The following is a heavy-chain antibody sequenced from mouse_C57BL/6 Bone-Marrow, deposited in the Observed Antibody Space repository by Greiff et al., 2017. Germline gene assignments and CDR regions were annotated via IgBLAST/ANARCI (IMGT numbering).Heavy chain of an antibody. D-gene: IGHD1-1*01. CDR1: GYTFTSYW. CDR3: AREMTTVGATRYFDV. J-gene: IGHJ1*03. Sequence: QVQLQQSGAELVKPGASVKLSCKASGYTFTSYWMHWVKQRPGRGLEWIGRIDPNSGGTKYNEKFKSKATLTVDKPSSTAYMQLSSLTSEDSAVYYCAREMTTVGATRYFDVWGTGTTVTVCS. V-gene: IGHV1-72*01. CDR2: IDPNSGGT.